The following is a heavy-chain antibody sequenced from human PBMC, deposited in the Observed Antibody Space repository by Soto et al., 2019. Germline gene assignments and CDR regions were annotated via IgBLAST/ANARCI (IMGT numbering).Heavy chain of an antibody. CDR3: ARAVAGTVYDY. V-gene: IGHV3-48*02. CDR2: ISSSGSTT. J-gene: IGHJ4*02. D-gene: IGHD6-19*01. Sequence: EVRLVASGGGLVQPGGSLRLSCEGSGFTFSSYSMSWVRQSPGKGLQWVAYISSSGSTTYYGVSVKGRFSISRDNTKNSVFLQMNRLRDEDTSVYFCARAVAGTVYDYWGQGALVTVSS. CDR1: GFTFSSYS.